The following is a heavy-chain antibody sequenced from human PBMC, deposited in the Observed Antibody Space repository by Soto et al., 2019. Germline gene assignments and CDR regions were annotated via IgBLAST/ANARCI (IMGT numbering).Heavy chain of an antibody. D-gene: IGHD6-13*01. V-gene: IGHV4-4*07. CDR1: GDSMSSYF. Sequence: QVQLQESGPGLVKPSEILSLTCTVSGDSMSSYFWSWIRQPAGKGLEWIGRIFTSGTTNYNPSLKSRVTMSLDTSKNQFSLKLTSVTAADTAFYYCASQTGVAAARFDSWGQGTLVTVSS. J-gene: IGHJ4*02. CDR2: IFTSGTT. CDR3: ASQTGVAAARFDS.